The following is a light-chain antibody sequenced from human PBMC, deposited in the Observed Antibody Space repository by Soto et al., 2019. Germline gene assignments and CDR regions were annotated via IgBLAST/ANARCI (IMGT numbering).Light chain of an antibody. CDR2: AAS. CDR3: QQLKSYPQT. CDR1: QSINIY. V-gene: IGKV1-9*01. J-gene: IGKJ1*01. Sequence: DLQMTQSPSSLSASEGDRVTIXXRASQSINIYLNWYQQKPGKAPKXVMYAASTLQSGVPSRFSGSGSGTEFTLTISSLQPEDFATYYCQQLKSYPQTFGQGTKVDIK.